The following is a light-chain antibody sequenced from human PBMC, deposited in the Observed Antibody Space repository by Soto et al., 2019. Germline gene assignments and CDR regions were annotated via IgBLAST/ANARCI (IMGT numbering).Light chain of an antibody. CDR1: TSNLGSGYD. CDR2: GFF. V-gene: IGLV1-40*01. J-gene: IGLJ1*01. Sequence: QSVLTQPPSVSGAPGQRVTISCAGSTSNLGSGYDVHWYQQLPGAAPKLLIYGFFNRPSGIPDRFSGSRSGTSASLVITGLQAEDEADYYCQSFDSSLSGYVFGTGTKVTVL. CDR3: QSFDSSLSGYV.